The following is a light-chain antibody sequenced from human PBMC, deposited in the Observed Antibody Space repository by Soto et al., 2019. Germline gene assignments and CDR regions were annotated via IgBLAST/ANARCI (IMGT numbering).Light chain of an antibody. CDR2: WTS. Sequence: IVMTQSPDSLAVSLGERATINCKSSLSVLYSSNNKNYLAWYQQKPGQPPKLLIFWTSTRESGVPGRFSGSGSGTDFTLTISSLQAEDVAVYYCQQYYDSRRWTFGQGAKVDIK. CDR1: LSVLYSSNNKNY. V-gene: IGKV4-1*01. J-gene: IGKJ1*01. CDR3: QQYYDSRRWT.